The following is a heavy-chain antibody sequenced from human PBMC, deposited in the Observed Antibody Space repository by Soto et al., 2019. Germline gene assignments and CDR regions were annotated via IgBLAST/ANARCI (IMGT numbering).Heavy chain of an antibody. CDR3: ARVSGGYYDIDY. D-gene: IGHD3-22*01. CDR1: GFTFSYYY. Sequence: GGSLRLSCAASGFTFSYYYMIWIRQAPGKGLEWVSDITSRSYTNYADSVRGRFTISRDNAKNSLYLQMNSLGVEDTALYYCARVSGGYYDIDYWGQGTLVTVSS. CDR2: ITSRSYT. V-gene: IGHV3-11*06. J-gene: IGHJ4*02.